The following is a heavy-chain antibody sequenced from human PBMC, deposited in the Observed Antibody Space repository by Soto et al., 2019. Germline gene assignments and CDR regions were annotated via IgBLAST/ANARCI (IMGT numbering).Heavy chain of an antibody. D-gene: IGHD5-12*01. CDR2: IIPIFGTA. J-gene: IGHJ4*02. Sequence: QVQLVQSGAEVKKPGSSVKVSCKASGGTFSSYDISWVRQAPGQGLEWMGGIIPIFGTANYAQKFQGRVTITADASTSTAYMGLRSLRSEDTAVYYCARALVATNAFDYWGQGTLVTVSS. V-gene: IGHV1-69*12. CDR3: ARALVATNAFDY. CDR1: GGTFSSYD.